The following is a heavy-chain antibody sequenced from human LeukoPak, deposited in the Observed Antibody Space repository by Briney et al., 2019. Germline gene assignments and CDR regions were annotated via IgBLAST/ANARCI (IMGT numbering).Heavy chain of an antibody. Sequence: GGSLRLSCAASGFTFDDYAMHWVRQAPGKGLEWVSGISWNSGSIGYADSVKGRFTISRDNAKNSLYLQMNSLRAEDTALYYCARDGEGCSKGVCSLFRYWGQGSLVTVSS. CDR1: GFTFDDYA. J-gene: IGHJ4*02. D-gene: IGHD2-8*01. V-gene: IGHV3-9*01. CDR3: ARDGEGCSKGVCSLFRY. CDR2: ISWNSGSI.